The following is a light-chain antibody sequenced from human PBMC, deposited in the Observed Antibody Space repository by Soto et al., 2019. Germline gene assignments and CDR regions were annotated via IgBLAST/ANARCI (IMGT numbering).Light chain of an antibody. J-gene: IGLJ1*01. CDR3: SSYTSSITRV. Sequence: QSVLTQPASVSGSPGQSITISCTGTSGDVGGYNYVSWYQHHPGKAPKLMIYEVSNRPSGVSNRFSGSKSGNTASLPIAGLQAEDEADYYCSSYTSSITRVFGTGTKLTVL. V-gene: IGLV2-14*01. CDR2: EVS. CDR1: SGDVGGYNY.